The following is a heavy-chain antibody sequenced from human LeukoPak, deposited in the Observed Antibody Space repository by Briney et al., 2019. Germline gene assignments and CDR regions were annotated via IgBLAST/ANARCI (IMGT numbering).Heavy chain of an antibody. D-gene: IGHD5-24*01. CDR2: IRYDGSYK. Sequence: PGGSLRLSCAASGFTFNTYGMHWVRQAPGKGLEWVAFIRYDGSYKYYADSVKGRFTISRDNSKNTLYLQMNSLRADDTAVYYCAKDKMATTGIYWGQGTLVTISS. CDR1: GFTFNTYG. J-gene: IGHJ4*02. CDR3: AKDKMATTGIY. V-gene: IGHV3-30*02.